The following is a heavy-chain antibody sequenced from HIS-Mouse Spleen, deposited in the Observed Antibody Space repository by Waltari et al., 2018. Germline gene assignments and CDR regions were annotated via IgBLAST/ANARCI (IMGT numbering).Heavy chain of an antibody. V-gene: IGHV4-4*07. CDR1: GGSISSSS. D-gene: IGHD7-27*01. CDR2: IYTSGST. J-gene: IGHJ3*02. Sequence: QVQLQESGPGLVKPSETLSLTCTVPGGSISSSSWSWIRPPAGKGLEWIGRIYTSGSTNYNPSLKSRVTMSVDTSKNQFSLKLSSVTAADTAVYYCARVSLTGDDAFDIWGQGTMVTVSS. CDR3: ARVSLTGDDAFDI.